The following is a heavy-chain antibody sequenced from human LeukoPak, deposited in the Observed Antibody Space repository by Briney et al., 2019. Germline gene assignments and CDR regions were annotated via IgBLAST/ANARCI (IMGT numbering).Heavy chain of an antibody. Sequence: SETLSLTCAVSGGSVSSGGYSWNWIRQPPGKGLEWIGYIYYSGSTHYNPSLKSRVTMSLVRSKNQFSLKVSSVTAADTAIYYCARSGPASDDAFDIWGQGTVVTVPS. V-gene: IGHV4-30-2*01. CDR2: IYYSGST. CDR3: ARSGPASDDAFDI. D-gene: IGHD2-15*01. CDR1: GGSVSSGGYS. J-gene: IGHJ3*02.